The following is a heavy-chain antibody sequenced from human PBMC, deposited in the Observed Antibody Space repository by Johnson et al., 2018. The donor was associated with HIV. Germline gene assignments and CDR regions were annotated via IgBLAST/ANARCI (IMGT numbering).Heavy chain of an antibody. D-gene: IGHD3-22*01. J-gene: IGHJ3*02. Sequence: EKLVESGGGVVRPGGSLRLSCAASGFTIDDFGMSWVRQGTGQGLEWVSGINWNGGSTGYADSLKGRFTISSDNAKNSLYLQMNSLRSEDTALYYCARSVGYYDSSAYYYVDAFDIWGQGTMVTVSS. CDR2: INWNGGST. CDR1: GFTIDDFG. CDR3: ARSVGYYDSSAYYYVDAFDI. V-gene: IGHV3-20*04.